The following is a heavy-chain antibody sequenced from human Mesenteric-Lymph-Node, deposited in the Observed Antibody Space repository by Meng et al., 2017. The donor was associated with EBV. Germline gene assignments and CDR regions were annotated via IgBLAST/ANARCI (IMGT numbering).Heavy chain of an antibody. CDR3: AAGTGGYYSFDY. D-gene: IGHD2-8*02. V-gene: IGHV1-2*06. CDR1: GNTFTGYN. Sequence: QVQLVQSGAEVKKPGASVKVSCKASGNTFTGYNMHWLRQAPGQGLEWMGRINPDTGDTNYAQNFQGRVTMTRDTSISTGYMELSRLISDDTAVYYCAAGTGGYYSFDYWGQGTLVTVS. J-gene: IGHJ4*02. CDR2: INPDTGDT.